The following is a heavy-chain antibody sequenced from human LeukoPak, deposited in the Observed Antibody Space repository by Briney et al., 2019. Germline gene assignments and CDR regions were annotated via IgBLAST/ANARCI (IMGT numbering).Heavy chain of an antibody. CDR2: INDSGNT. D-gene: IGHD3-10*01. CDR3: ARGPASGSHFAWFDY. J-gene: IGHJ5*01. V-gene: IGHV4-34*01. CDR1: GGSFSGYY. Sequence: PSETLSLTCAVYGGSFSGYYWNWIRQSPGKGLEWIGEINDSGNTNYNPSLKSRVTISVDTSNNQFSLKLISVAAADPAVYYCARGPASGSHFAWFDYWGQGILVTVSS.